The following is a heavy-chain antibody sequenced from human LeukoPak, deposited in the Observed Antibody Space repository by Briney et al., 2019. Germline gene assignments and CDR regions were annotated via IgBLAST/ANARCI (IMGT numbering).Heavy chain of an antibody. CDR1: GYTFTSYD. CDR2: MNPNSGNT. Sequence: GASVKVSCKASGYTFTSYDINWVRQATGQGHEWMGWMNPNSGNTGYAQKFQGRVTMTRNTSISTAYMELSSLRSEDTAVYYCATYPHYDFARPNWFDPWGQGTLVTVSS. CDR3: ATYPHYDFARPNWFDP. D-gene: IGHD3-3*01. V-gene: IGHV1-8*01. J-gene: IGHJ5*02.